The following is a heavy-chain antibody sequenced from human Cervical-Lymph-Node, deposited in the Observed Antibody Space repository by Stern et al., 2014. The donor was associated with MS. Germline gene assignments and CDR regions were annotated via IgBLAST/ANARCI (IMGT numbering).Heavy chain of an antibody. V-gene: IGHV1-18*01. CDR1: GDTFGTYG. CDR2: ISGYKGNT. D-gene: IGHD5-18*01. J-gene: IGHJ6*02. CDR3: AIMGTNGIDV. Sequence: QVQLVQSGTEVKKPGASVKVSCKASGDTFGTYGVNWVRQAPGQRLEWLGWISGYKGNTNYAQRLHGRVTLTTDTSTTTAYMELRSLRSDDTAVYYCAIMGTNGIDVWGQGTTVTVSS.